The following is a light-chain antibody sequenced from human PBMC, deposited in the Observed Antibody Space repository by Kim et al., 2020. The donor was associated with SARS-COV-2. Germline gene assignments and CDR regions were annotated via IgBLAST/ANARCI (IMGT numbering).Light chain of an antibody. CDR1: SLRTYY. Sequence: SSELTQDPAVSVALGQTVRITCQGASLRTYYATWYQQKPGQAPIVVIYCKNNRPSGIPDRFSGSTSGNTASLTITGAQAEDEADYYCNSRDNSGSHLRVFGGGTKLTVL. V-gene: IGLV3-19*01. CDR3: NSRDNSGSHLRV. CDR2: CKN. J-gene: IGLJ3*02.